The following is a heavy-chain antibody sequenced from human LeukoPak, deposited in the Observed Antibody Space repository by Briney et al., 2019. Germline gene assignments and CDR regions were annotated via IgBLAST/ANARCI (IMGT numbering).Heavy chain of an antibody. V-gene: IGHV3-13*01. Sequence: GGSLRLSCAASGFTFSSYDMYWVRQATGKGLEWVSAIGTAGDTYYPGSVKGRFTISRENAKNSLYLQMNSLRAGDTAVYYCARGGGRVAGTDWFDPWGQGTLVTVSS. CDR1: GFTFSSYD. J-gene: IGHJ5*02. CDR2: IGTAGDT. D-gene: IGHD6-19*01. CDR3: ARGGGRVAGTDWFDP.